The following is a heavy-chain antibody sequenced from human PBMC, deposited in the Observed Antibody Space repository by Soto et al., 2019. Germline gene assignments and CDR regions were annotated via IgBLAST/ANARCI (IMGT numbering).Heavy chain of an antibody. J-gene: IGHJ4*02. CDR3: ARAKVTTKTYYFAY. V-gene: IGHV4-61*01. CDR1: GGSVSSGSYY. CDR2: IYYSGST. D-gene: IGHD4-17*01. Sequence: SETLSLTCAVSGGSVSSGSYYWSWIRQPPGKGLEWIGYIYYSGSTNYNPSLKSRVTISVDTSKNQFSLKLSSVTAADTAVYYCARAKVTTKTYYFAYWGQGTLVTVSS.